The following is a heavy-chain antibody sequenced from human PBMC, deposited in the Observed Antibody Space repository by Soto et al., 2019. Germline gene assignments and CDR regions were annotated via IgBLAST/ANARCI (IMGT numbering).Heavy chain of an antibody. CDR2: IYYSGST. D-gene: IGHD2-2*01. CDR3: ARAFNCSSTSCYGPIFDY. J-gene: IGHJ4*02. V-gene: IGHV4-59*01. Sequence: QVQLQESSPGLVKPSETLSLTCTVSGGSISSYYWSWIRQPPGKGLEWIGYIYYSGSTNYNPSLKSRVTISVDTSKNQFSLKLSSVTAADTAVYYCARAFNCSSTSCYGPIFDYWGQGTLVTVSS. CDR1: GGSISSYY.